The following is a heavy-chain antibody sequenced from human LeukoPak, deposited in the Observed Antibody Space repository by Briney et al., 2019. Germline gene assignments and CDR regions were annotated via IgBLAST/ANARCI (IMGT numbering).Heavy chain of an antibody. Sequence: PSETLSLTRTVSRYSISSGYYWGWIRQPPGKGLEWIGSIYQSGSTYYNPSLKSRVPISVSPSKNQFSLKLTPVTAVDTAVYYWARDSPLWFGKLLGREVIYWGQGTLVTVSS. CDR3: ARDSPLWFGKLLGREVIY. V-gene: IGHV4-38-2*02. CDR2: IYQSGST. D-gene: IGHD3-10*01. J-gene: IGHJ4*02. CDR1: RYSISSGYY.